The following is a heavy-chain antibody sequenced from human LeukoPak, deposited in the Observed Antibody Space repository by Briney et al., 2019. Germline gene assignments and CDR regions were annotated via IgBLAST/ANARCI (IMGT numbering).Heavy chain of an antibody. CDR1: GGSFSSSSYY. V-gene: IGHV4-39*07. J-gene: IGHJ4*02. Sequence: SETLSLTCTVSGGSFSSSSYYWGWIRQPPGKGLEWIGSIYYSGSTYYNPSLKSRVTISVDTSKNQFSLKLSSVTAADTAVYYCARIKLGVDGGWYFDYCGQRSLVTVSS. D-gene: IGHD5/OR15-5a*01. CDR2: IYYSGST. CDR3: ARIKLGVDGGWYFDY.